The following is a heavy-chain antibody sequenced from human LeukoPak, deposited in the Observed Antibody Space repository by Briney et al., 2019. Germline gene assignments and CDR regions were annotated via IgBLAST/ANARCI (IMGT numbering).Heavy chain of an antibody. V-gene: IGHV3-23*01. CDR2: ISGSGGNT. CDR1: GFTFSSYA. CDR3: AKHLRYCSGGSCYPFDY. Sequence: PEGSLRLSCAASGFTFSSYAMSWVRQAPGKGLEWVSSISGSGGNTYYADSVKGRFTISRDNSMNTLYLQMNSLRAEDTAVYYCAKHLRYCSGGSCYPFDYWGQGTLVTVSS. J-gene: IGHJ4*02. D-gene: IGHD2-15*01.